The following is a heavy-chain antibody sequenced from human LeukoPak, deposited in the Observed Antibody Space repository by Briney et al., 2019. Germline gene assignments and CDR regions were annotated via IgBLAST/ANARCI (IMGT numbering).Heavy chain of an antibody. V-gene: IGHV3-48*01. CDR3: AREADLYSGWFGY. D-gene: IGHD6-19*01. CDR2: ISTSSSII. Sequence: GGSLRLSCAPSGITFNTYSMTCVRQAPGKGLEWLAYISTSSSIIDYADSVKGRFTISRDNAKNSLYLQMKSLRAEDTPVYYCAREADLYSGWFGYWGQGTLVTVSS. CDR1: GITFNTYS. J-gene: IGHJ4*02.